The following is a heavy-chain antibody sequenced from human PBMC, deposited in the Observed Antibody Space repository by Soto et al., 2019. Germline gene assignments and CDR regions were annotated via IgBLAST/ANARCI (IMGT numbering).Heavy chain of an antibody. CDR2: ISGSGGNT. CDR3: AKAPKGNYYYGMDV. V-gene: IGHV3-23*01. Sequence: GGSLRLSCAASGFTFSSYAMSWVRQAPGKGLEWVSGISGSGGNTYYPDSVKGRFTISRDNSKKTLYLQMNSLRAEDTAVYYCAKAPKGNYYYGMDVWGQGTTVTVSS. J-gene: IGHJ6*02. D-gene: IGHD6-13*01. CDR1: GFTFSSYA.